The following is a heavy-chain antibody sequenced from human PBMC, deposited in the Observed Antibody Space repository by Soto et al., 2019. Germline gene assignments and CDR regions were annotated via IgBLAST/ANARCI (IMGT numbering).Heavy chain of an antibody. CDR2: ISSVNNYT. V-gene: IGHV3-11*05. D-gene: IGHD3-9*01. CDR1: GFSFSDYY. CDR3: ARDADILTGSDAFDI. J-gene: IGHJ3*02. Sequence: GGSLRLSCAASGFSFSDYYMSRIRQAPGKGLEWVSYISSVNNYTNYADSVKGRFTISRDNAKNSLYLQMNSLRAEDTAVYYCARDADILTGSDAFDIWGQGTMVTVSS.